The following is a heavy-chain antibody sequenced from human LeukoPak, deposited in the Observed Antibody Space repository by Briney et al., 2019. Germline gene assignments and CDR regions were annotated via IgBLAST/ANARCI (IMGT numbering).Heavy chain of an antibody. V-gene: IGHV3-21*01. J-gene: IGHJ3*02. Sequence: GGSLRLSCAASGFTFSSYSMNWVRQAPGKGLEWVSSISSSSSYIYYADSVKGRFTISRDNAKNSLYLQMNSLRAEDTAVYYCAREGDYYDSSGVHDAFDIWGQGTMVTVSS. CDR2: ISSSSSYI. CDR3: AREGDYYDSSGVHDAFDI. D-gene: IGHD3-22*01. CDR1: GFTFSSYS.